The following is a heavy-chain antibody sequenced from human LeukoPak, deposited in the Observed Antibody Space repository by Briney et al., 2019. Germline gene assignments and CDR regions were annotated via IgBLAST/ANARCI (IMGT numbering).Heavy chain of an antibody. D-gene: IGHD3-10*01. CDR2: ISAYNDNT. CDR1: GYTFTSYG. V-gene: IGHV1-18*01. Sequence: GASVKVSCKASGYTFTSYGINWVRQAPGQGLEWMGWISAYNDNTNYAQKFQGRVTMTTDTSTSTAYMELRSLRSDDTAVYYCARVRALLWFGEPDWFDPWGQGTLVTVSS. J-gene: IGHJ5*02. CDR3: ARVRALLWFGEPDWFDP.